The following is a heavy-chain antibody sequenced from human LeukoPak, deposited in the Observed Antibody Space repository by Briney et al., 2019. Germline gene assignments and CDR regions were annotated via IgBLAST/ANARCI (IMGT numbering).Heavy chain of an antibody. CDR2: ISWNSGSI. CDR1: GLTFDDYA. V-gene: IGHV3-9*01. J-gene: IGHJ3*02. CDR3: AKDIGGSYYSAAFDI. Sequence: PGGSLRLSCAASGLTFDDYAMHWVRPAPGKGLEWGSGISWNSGSIGYADSVKGRLTIPRDNAKNSLYLQMNSLRAEDTALYYCAKDIGGSYYSAAFDIWGQGTMVTVSS. D-gene: IGHD1-26*01.